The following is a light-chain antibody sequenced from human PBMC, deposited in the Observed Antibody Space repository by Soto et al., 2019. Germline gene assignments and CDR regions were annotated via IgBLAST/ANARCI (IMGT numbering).Light chain of an antibody. CDR3: QQFNSYRRT. CDR2: DAS. V-gene: IGKV1-13*02. Sequence: AIQLTQSPSSLSASVGDRVTITCRASQGISSALAWYQQKPGKPPKFLIYDASSLESGVPSRFSGSGSGTDFTLTISSLQPEDFATYYCQQFNSYRRTFGQGTKVEIK. CDR1: QGISSA. J-gene: IGKJ1*01.